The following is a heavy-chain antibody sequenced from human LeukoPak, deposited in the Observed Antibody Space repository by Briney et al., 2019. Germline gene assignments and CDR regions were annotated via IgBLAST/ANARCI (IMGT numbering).Heavy chain of an antibody. Sequence: GGSLRLSCAASGFTFGGSAMHWVRQASGKGLEWVGRIRSRANSYATAYAASVKGRFTISRDDSKNTAYLQMNSLKTEDTAVYYCTSGLYCSSTSCYEEGAFDYWGQGTLVTVSS. CDR2: IRSRANSYAT. D-gene: IGHD2-2*01. J-gene: IGHJ4*02. CDR1: GFTFGGSA. CDR3: TSGLYCSSTSCYEEGAFDY. V-gene: IGHV3-73*01.